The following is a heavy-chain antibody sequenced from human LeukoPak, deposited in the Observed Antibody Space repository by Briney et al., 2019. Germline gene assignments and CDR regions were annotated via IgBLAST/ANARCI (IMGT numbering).Heavy chain of an antibody. J-gene: IGHJ4*02. D-gene: IGHD7-27*01. CDR2: ISSSSSTI. CDR3: ARGPPNWGYDY. V-gene: IGHV3-48*01. Sequence: GSLRLSCIASGFTFSSHSMNWVRQAPGKGLEWVSYISSSSSTIYYADSVKGRFSISRDNVKNSLYLQMNSLRAEDTAVYYCARGPPNWGYDYWGPGTLVTVSS. CDR1: GFTFSSHS.